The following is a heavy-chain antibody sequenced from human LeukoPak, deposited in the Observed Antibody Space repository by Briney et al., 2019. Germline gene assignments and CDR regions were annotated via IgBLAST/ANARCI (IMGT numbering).Heavy chain of an antibody. V-gene: IGHV4-59*02. CDR1: GGSVSSYY. Sequence: PSETLSLTCTVSGGSVSSYYWSWIRQPPGKGLEWIGYIYYSGSTYYNPSLKSRLTISLDTSNNQFSLRLSSVTAADTAVYYCARGHYYDSGEAFFDYWGQGALATVSS. CDR3: ARGHYYDSGEAFFDY. CDR2: IYYSGST. J-gene: IGHJ4*02. D-gene: IGHD3-10*01.